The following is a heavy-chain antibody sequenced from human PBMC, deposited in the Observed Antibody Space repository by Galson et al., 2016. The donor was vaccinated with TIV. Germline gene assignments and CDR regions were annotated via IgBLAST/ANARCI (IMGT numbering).Heavy chain of an antibody. CDR2: IAWDGVSR. Sequence: SLRLSCAASGFTFDEYAMHWVRQVPGRGLGWISLIAWDGVSRFYADSLKGRFVISRDNSKNSLYLVMNSLRPEDTALYYCVKDRAEVAPSGVFDSWGQGILVTASA. CDR1: GFTFDEYA. CDR3: VKDRAEVAPSGVFDS. D-gene: IGHD5-12*01. V-gene: IGHV3-43D*04. J-gene: IGHJ4*02.